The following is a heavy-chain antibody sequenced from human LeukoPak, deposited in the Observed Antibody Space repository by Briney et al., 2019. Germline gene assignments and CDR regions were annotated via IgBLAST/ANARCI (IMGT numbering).Heavy chain of an antibody. CDR1: GYTFTGYY. CDR2: INPNGGET. D-gene: IGHD2-15*01. Sequence: GSVTVSRTASGYTFTGYYTDWVRQAPGQGLEWMGWINPNGGETNYAHKFQGRLTMTRDTSISTAYMELSSLRSDDTAVYYCARVGYCSGGSCPYYFDLWGQGTLVTVSS. V-gene: IGHV1-2*02. CDR3: ARVGYCSGGSCPYYFDL. J-gene: IGHJ4*02.